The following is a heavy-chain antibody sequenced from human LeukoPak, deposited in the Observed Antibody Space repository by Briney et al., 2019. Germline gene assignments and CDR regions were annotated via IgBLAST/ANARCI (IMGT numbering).Heavy chain of an antibody. CDR2: INHSGST. CDR1: GGSFSGYY. Sequence: PSETLSLTCAVYGGSFSGYYWSWIRQPPGKGLEWIGEINHSGSTNYNPSLKSRVTISVDTSKNQFSLKLSSVTAADTAVYYCARVRLLWFGELLEASGNGHCFDYWGQGTLVTVSS. V-gene: IGHV4-34*01. CDR3: ARVRLLWFGELLEASGNGHCFDY. D-gene: IGHD3-10*01. J-gene: IGHJ4*02.